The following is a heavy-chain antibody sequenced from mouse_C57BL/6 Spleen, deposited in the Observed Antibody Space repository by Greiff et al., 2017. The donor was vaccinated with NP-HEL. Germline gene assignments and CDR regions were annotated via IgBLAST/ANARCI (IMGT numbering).Heavy chain of an antibody. Sequence: EVQLQQSGPELVKPGDSVKISCKASGYSFTGYFMNWVMQSHGKSLEWIGRINPYNGDTFYNQKFKGKATLTVDKSSSTAHMELRSLTSEDSAVYYCARSAYYSNYDYFDYWGQGTTLTVSS. D-gene: IGHD2-5*01. CDR2: INPYNGDT. V-gene: IGHV1-20*01. J-gene: IGHJ2*01. CDR3: ARSAYYSNYDYFDY. CDR1: GYSFTGYF.